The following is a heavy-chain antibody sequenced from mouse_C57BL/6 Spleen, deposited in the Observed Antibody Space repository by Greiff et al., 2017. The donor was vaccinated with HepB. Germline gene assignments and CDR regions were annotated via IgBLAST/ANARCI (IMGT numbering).Heavy chain of an antibody. J-gene: IGHJ2*01. V-gene: IGHV5-4*01. D-gene: IGHD4-1*01. CDR2: ISDGGSYT. Sequence: EVKLMESGGGLVKPGGSLKLSCAASGFTFSSYAMSWVRQTPEKRLEWVATISDGGSYTYYPDNVKGRFTISRDNAKNNLYLQMSHLKSEDKAMYYCARETGTGFFDDWGKGSTRTVS. CDR3: ARETGTGFFDD. CDR1: GFTFSSYA.